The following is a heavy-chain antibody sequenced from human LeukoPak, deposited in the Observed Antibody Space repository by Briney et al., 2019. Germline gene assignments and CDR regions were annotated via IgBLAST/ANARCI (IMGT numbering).Heavy chain of an antibody. CDR3: AREGGGNEFFDF. Sequence: ASVKVSCKASGYSFNTYAISWARQAPGQGLEWVGWINTQTGNTDYAQKVLDRVTMTADTSTSTAYMELRSLTSDDTAVYYCAREGGGNEFFDFWGQGTLVAVSS. CDR2: INTQTGNT. J-gene: IGHJ4*02. V-gene: IGHV1-18*01. CDR1: GYSFNTYA. D-gene: IGHD4-23*01.